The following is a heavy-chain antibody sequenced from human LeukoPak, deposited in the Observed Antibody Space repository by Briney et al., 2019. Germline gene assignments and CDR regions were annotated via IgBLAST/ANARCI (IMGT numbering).Heavy chain of an antibody. CDR2: ISAYNGNT. J-gene: IGHJ4*02. CDR3: ARDAAGEYSTSSCFDY. D-gene: IGHD6-6*01. Sequence: GASVKVSCKASGYTFTSYYMHWVRQAPGQGLEWMGWISAYNGNTNYAQKLQGRVTMTTDTSTSTAYMELRSLRSDDTAVYYCARDAAGEYSTSSCFDYWGQGTLVTVSS. CDR1: GYTFTSYY. V-gene: IGHV1-18*04.